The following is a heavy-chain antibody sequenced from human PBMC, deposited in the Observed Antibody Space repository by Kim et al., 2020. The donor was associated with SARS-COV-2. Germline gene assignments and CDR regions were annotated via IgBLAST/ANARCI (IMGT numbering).Heavy chain of an antibody. V-gene: IGHV1-69*13. Sequence: SVKVSCKASGGTFSSYAISWVRQAPGQGLEWMGGIIPIFGTANYAQKFQGRVTITADESTSTAYMELSSLRSEDTAVYYCARDRTDSSGYYYDGYYYGMDVWGQGTTVTVSS. J-gene: IGHJ6*02. CDR3: ARDRTDSSGYYYDGYYYGMDV. D-gene: IGHD3-22*01. CDR2: IIPIFGTA. CDR1: GGTFSSYA.